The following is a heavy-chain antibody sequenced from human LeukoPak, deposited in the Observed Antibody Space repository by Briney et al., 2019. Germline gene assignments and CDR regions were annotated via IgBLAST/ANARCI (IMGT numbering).Heavy chain of an antibody. D-gene: IGHD1-1*01. CDR3: VRWNGLTDY. Sequence: GGSLRLSCAVSGFTFSIYGMNWVRRAPGKGLEWVSYIHGSSSIIHYADSVKGRFTISRDNAKNSVYLQMNSLRVEDTAVYYCVRWNGLTDYWGQGTLVTVSS. V-gene: IGHV3-48*01. J-gene: IGHJ4*02. CDR2: IHGSSSII. CDR1: GFTFSIYG.